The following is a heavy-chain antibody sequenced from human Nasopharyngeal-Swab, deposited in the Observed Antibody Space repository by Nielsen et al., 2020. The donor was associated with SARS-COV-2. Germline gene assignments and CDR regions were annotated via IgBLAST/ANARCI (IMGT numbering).Heavy chain of an antibody. CDR2: ISWNSGSI. D-gene: IGHD6-13*01. CDR3: ARADSSSWYFDY. CDR1: GFTFDDYA. Sequence: GGSLRLSCAASGFTFDDYAMHWVRQAPGKGLEWVSGISWNSGSIGYADSVKGRFTISRDNAKNSLYLQMNSLRAEDTAVYYCARADSSSWYFDYWGQGTLVTVSS. V-gene: IGHV3-9*01. J-gene: IGHJ4*02.